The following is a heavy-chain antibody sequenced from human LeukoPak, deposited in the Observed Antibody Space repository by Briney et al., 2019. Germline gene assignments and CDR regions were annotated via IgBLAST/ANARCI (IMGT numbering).Heavy chain of an antibody. Sequence: CLRVSRVPSLWTFNRYEMKWVRQAPRKGREGVSYISASGTGTHYADSVKGRFTVHRDNAKNSVYLQVNIHRAEDTVIYYCAREEYYHLDTGSHDAFNLWGQGTMVTVSS. CDR1: LWTFNRYE. V-gene: IGHV3-48*03. CDR2: ISASGTGT. CDR3: AREEYYHLDTGSHDAFNL. J-gene: IGHJ3*01. D-gene: IGHD2-2*01.